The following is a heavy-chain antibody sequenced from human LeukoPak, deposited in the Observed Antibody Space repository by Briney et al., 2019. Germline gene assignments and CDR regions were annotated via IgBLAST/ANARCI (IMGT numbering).Heavy chain of an antibody. CDR2: IYTSGST. CDR3: ARSGIGVVIDSTNWFDP. J-gene: IGHJ5*02. CDR1: GGSISSGSYY. Sequence: SGTLSLTCTVSGGSISSGSYYWSWIRQPAGKGLEWIGRIYTSGSTNYNPSLKSRVTISVDTSKNQFSLKLSSVTAADTAVYYCARSGIGVVIDSTNWFDPWGQGTLVTVSS. V-gene: IGHV4-61*02. D-gene: IGHD3-3*01.